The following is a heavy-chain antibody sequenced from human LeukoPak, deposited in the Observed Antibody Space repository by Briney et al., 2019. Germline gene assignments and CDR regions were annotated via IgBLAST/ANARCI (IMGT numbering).Heavy chain of an antibody. CDR3: ARGLRNWNYDWYYMDV. CDR1: GYSISSGYY. CDR2: IYHSGST. V-gene: IGHV4-38-2*02. J-gene: IGHJ6*03. D-gene: IGHD1-7*01. Sequence: PSETLSLTCTVSGYSISSGYYWGWIRQPPGKGLEWIGSIYHSGSTYYNPSLKSRVTISVDTSKNQFSLKLSSVTAADTAVYYCARGLRNWNYDWYYMDVWGKGTTVTVSS.